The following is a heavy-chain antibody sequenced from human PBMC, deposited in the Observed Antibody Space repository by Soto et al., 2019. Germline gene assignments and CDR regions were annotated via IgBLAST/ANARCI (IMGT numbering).Heavy chain of an antibody. J-gene: IGHJ3*02. CDR1: GFTFSDYY. V-gene: IGHV3-11*06. Sequence: QVQLVESGGGLVKPGGSLRLSCAASGFTFSDYYMSWIRQAPGKGREWVSYISSSSSYTNYADSVKGLFTISRDNAKNSLYLQMNSLRAEDTAVYYCASGADWSDAFDIWGQGTMVTVSS. D-gene: IGHD3-9*01. CDR2: ISSSSSYT. CDR3: ASGADWSDAFDI.